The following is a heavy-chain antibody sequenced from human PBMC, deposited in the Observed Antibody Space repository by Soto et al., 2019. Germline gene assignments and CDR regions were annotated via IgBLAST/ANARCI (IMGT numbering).Heavy chain of an antibody. CDR2: IHPGDSDT. Sequence: GESLKISCKVSGYRFTTYWIAWVRQMPGKGLEWMGIIHPGDSDTRYSPSFQGQVTISADKSVGTAFLQWSRLKASDTATYYCARGRARDYYYGMDVWGQGTTVTVSS. D-gene: IGHD3-10*01. J-gene: IGHJ6*02. CDR1: GYRFTTYW. V-gene: IGHV5-51*01. CDR3: ARGRARDYYYGMDV.